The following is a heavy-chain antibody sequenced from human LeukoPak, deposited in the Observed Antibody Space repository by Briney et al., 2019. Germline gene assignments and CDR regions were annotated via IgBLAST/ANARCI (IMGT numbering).Heavy chain of an antibody. CDR1: GDSISSYY. CDR2: IYYSGST. Sequence: SETLSLTCTVSGDSISSYYWSWIRQPPGKGLEWIGYIYYSGSTNYNPSLKSRVTISVGTSKNQFSLKLSSVTAADTAVYYCARGVSSGSDYWGQGTLVTVSS. CDR3: ARGVSSGSDY. V-gene: IGHV4-59*08. J-gene: IGHJ4*02. D-gene: IGHD3-10*01.